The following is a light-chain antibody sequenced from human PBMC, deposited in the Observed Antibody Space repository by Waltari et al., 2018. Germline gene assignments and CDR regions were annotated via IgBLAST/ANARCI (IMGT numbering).Light chain of an antibody. CDR3: HHYGDSSAWT. J-gene: IGKJ1*01. V-gene: IGKV3-11*01. CDR2: GAS. Sequence: EIVLTQSPATLSLSPGERATLSCRASQSVSSYLVWYQQKPGQTPRLLIYGASNRATGIPARFSGSGSGTDFTLTISSLESEDFAVFYCHHYGDSSAWTFGQGTKLEI. CDR1: QSVSSY.